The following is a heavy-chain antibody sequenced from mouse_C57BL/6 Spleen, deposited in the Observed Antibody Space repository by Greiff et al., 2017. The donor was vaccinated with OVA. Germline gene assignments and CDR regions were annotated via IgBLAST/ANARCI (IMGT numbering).Heavy chain of an antibody. J-gene: IGHJ2*01. D-gene: IGHD2-4*01. CDR1: GYAFSSSW. CDR3: ARFYDYDDFDY. Sequence: VKLQESGPELVKPGASVKISCKASGYAFSSSWMNWVKQRPGKGLEWIGRIYPGDGDTNYNGKFKGKATLTADKSSSTAYMQLSSLTSEDSAVYFCARFYDYDDFDYWGQGTTLTVSS. CDR2: IYPGDGDT. V-gene: IGHV1-82*01.